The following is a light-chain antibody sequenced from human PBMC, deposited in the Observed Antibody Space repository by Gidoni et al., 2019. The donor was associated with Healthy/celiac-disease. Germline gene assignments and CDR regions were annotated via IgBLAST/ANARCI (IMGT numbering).Light chain of an antibody. Sequence: IVLTQSPATLSLSPGERATLSCRASQSVSSYLAWYQQKPGQAPRLLIYDASNRATGIPARFSASGSGTDFTLTISSLEPEDFAVYYCQQRSNWPTTFGQGTKLEIK. V-gene: IGKV3-11*01. J-gene: IGKJ2*01. CDR1: QSVSSY. CDR2: DAS. CDR3: QQRSNWPTT.